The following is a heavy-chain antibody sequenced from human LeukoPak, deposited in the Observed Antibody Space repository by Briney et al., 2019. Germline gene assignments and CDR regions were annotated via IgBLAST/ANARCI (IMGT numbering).Heavy chain of an antibody. V-gene: IGHV3-7*01. Sequence: GGSLRRSCAASGFTFSNYWMSWVRKAPGKGLEWVANIKQDGSEKYYVDSVKGRFTISRDNAKNSLYLQMNSLRAEDTAVYYCASHSGDYWGQGTLVTVSS. CDR2: IKQDGSEK. J-gene: IGHJ4*02. CDR3: ASHSGDY. D-gene: IGHD6-25*01. CDR1: GFTFSNYW.